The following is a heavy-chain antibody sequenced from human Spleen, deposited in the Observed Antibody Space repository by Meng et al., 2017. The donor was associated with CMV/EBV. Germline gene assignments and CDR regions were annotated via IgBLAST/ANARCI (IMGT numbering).Heavy chain of an antibody. V-gene: IGHV1-2*02. CDR3: ARSYYYDSSGYYSPLAY. CDR2: LNPDSGIT. CDR1: YPFTVYY. J-gene: IGHJ4*02. D-gene: IGHD3-22*01. Sequence: YPFTVYYTHWVLQAPGQGLEWMGWLNPDSGITYSAQHFQGRVTMTRDTSINTASMELSRLRSDDTAVYYCARSYYYDSSGYYSPLAYWGQGTLVTVSS.